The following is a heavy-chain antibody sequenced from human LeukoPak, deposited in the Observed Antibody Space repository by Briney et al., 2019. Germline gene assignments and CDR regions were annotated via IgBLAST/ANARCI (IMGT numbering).Heavy chain of an antibody. CDR1: GFTFSGYS. V-gene: IGHV3-21*06. D-gene: IGHD6-13*01. CDR3: ARGRGMAAASTSEYFQD. J-gene: IGHJ1*01. CDR2: ISSSSTYI. Sequence: GGSLRLSCAASGFTFSGYSMNWVRQAPGKGLEWVSSISSSSTYIHYADSVKGRFTISRDNSKNSLYLQMNSLRAEDTAVYYCARGRGMAAASTSEYFQDWGQGTLVTVSS.